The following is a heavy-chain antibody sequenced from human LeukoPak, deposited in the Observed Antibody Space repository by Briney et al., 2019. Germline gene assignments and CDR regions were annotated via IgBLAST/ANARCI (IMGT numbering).Heavy chain of an antibody. CDR1: GFTFSRHW. D-gene: IGHD2-8*02. CDR3: ARDGGHSTDLDY. V-gene: IGHV3-7*01. J-gene: IGHJ4*02. Sequence: GGSLRLSCASSGFTFSRHWMTWVRQAPGKGSKWVANIKQDGSERYYVHSVRGRFTISRDNAKNALYLQMNSLRAEDTAVYYCARDGGHSTDLDYWGQGILVTVSS. CDR2: IKQDGSER.